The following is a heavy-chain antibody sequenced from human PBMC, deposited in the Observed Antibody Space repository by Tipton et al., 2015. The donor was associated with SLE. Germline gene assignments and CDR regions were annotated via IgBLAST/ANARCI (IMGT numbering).Heavy chain of an antibody. D-gene: IGHD2-2*01. V-gene: IGHV1-18*01. Sequence: QLVQSGAEVQKPGASVKVSCKASGYTFSKFGISWVRQAPGQGLEWMGCISTYNGDTRYSQKFQGKVTMTTDTSTTTVYLELRSLRSDDTAVYYCTRDTRYRHASDVWGRGTLVTVSS. CDR1: GYTFSKFG. J-gene: IGHJ4*02. CDR3: TRDTRYRHASDV. CDR2: ISTYNGDT.